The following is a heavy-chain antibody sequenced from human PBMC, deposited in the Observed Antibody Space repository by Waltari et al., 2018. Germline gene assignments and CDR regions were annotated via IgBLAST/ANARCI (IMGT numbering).Heavy chain of an antibody. J-gene: IGHJ6*02. CDR2: IYYSGGT. CDR1: GGSISSSSYY. CDR3: ARRGERYYYYGMDV. Sequence: QLQLQESGPGLVKPSETLSLTCTVSGGSISSSSYYWGWIRQPPGKGLEWIGSIYYSGGTYDNPSLKSRVTISVDTCKNQFALKLSSVTAADTAVYYCARRGERYYYYGMDVWGQGTTVTVSS. V-gene: IGHV4-39*01. D-gene: IGHD2-21*01.